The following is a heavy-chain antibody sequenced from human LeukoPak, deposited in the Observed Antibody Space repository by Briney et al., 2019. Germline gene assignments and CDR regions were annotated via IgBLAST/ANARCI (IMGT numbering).Heavy chain of an antibody. CDR3: AREILGGFNPGAY. CDR1: LDSTTSNF. CDR2: IHRSGSP. D-gene: IGHD1-14*01. V-gene: IGHV4-4*02. J-gene: IGHJ4*02. Sequence: SETLSLTCTVSLDSTTSNFWSWVRQPPGKGLEWIGEIHRSGSPNYNPSLQGRVTISIDRSRNQIALELSSVTAADTAVYYCAREILGGFNPGAYWGQGTLVTVSS.